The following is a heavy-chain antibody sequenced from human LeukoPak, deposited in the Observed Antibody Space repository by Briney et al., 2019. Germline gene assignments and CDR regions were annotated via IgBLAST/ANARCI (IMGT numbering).Heavy chain of an antibody. D-gene: IGHD3-16*02. V-gene: IGHV1-2*06. Sequence: ASVKVSCKSSGYTFTGYYMHWVRQAPGQGLEWMGRINPNSCGTNYAQKFQGRVTMTRATSISTAYMDLSRLRSDDTAVYYGARERLGELSFDDFDYWGQGTLVTVSS. CDR2: INPNSCGT. CDR1: GYTFTGYY. J-gene: IGHJ4*02. CDR3: ARERLGELSFDDFDY.